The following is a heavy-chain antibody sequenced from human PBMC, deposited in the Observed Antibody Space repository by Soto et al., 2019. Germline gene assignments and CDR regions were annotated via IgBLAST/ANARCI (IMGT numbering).Heavy chain of an antibody. CDR3: AREVAADGTFREDVFDI. Sequence: SVKVSCKASGGTFSNHAINWVRQAPGQGLEWMGRIIPIFSTTNYAQKLQGRVTFTADESTITAYMEVSSLKHDDTAVYYCAREVAADGTFREDVFDIWGQGTLVTVSS. D-gene: IGHD6-13*01. V-gene: IGHV1-69*13. J-gene: IGHJ3*02. CDR1: GGTFSNHA. CDR2: IIPIFSTT.